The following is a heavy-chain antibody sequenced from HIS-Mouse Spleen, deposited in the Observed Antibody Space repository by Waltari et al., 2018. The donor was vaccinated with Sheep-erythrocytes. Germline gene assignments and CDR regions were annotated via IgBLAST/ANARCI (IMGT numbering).Heavy chain of an antibody. CDR1: GYTFTGYY. CDR3: ASGVIPYGSGSYFLDY. Sequence: QVQLVQSGAEVKKPGASVKVSCKASGYTFTGYYLPWVRQAPGQGLEWVGWINPNSGGTNYAQKFQGRVTMTRDTSISTAYMELSRLRSDDTAVYYCASGVIPYGSGSYFLDYWGQGTLVTVSS. J-gene: IGHJ4*02. D-gene: IGHD3-10*01. CDR2: INPNSGGT. V-gene: IGHV1-2*02.